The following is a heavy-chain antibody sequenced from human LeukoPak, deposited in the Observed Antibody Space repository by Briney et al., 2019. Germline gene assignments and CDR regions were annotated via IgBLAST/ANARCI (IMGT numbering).Heavy chain of an antibody. CDR3: ARKVLLWFGDHDAFDI. CDR1: GFTFSSYW. CDR2: IKQDGSEK. V-gene: IGHV3-7*01. D-gene: IGHD3-10*01. Sequence: AGGSLRLSCAASGFTFSSYWMSWVRQAPGKGLEWVANIKQDGSEKYYVDSVKGRFTISRDNAKNSLYLQMNSLRAEDTAVYYCARKVLLWFGDHDAFDIWGQGTMVTVSS. J-gene: IGHJ3*02.